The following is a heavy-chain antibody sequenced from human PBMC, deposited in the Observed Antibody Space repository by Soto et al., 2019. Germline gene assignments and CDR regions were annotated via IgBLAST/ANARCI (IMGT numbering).Heavy chain of an antibody. CDR1: GFTFSNYW. D-gene: IGHD2-15*01. Sequence: EVQLVESGGGLVQPGGSLRVSCAASGFTFSNYWMSWVRQAPGKGLEWVANIKQDGGEKYFVDSVEGRFTITRDNAKNSLYLKMTGLGAEDTAEYYCARKGGWRDAFDIWGQGTLFTVSS. J-gene: IGHJ3*02. CDR3: ARKGGWRDAFDI. V-gene: IGHV3-7*01. CDR2: IKQDGGEK.